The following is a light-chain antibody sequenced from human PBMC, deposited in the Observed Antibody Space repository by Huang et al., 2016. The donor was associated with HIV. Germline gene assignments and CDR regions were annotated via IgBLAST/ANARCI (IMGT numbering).Light chain of an antibody. CDR3: QQYNNWPRT. Sequence: EIVMTQSPATLSVSPGERATLSCRASQRVSSNLAWYQQKPGQAPRLLMYGASTRATNIPARFSGSGSGTEFTLTISSLQSEDFAVYYCQQYNNWPRTFGQGTKVEIK. V-gene: IGKV3-15*01. CDR2: GAS. J-gene: IGKJ1*01. CDR1: QRVSSN.